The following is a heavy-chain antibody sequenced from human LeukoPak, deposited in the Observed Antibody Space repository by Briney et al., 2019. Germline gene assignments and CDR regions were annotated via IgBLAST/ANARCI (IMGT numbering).Heavy chain of an antibody. CDR3: AREDLLRGVTLCYYYGMDV. V-gene: IGHV3-23*01. CDR1: GFTFSSYA. CDR2: ISGSGGST. J-gene: IGHJ6*02. D-gene: IGHD3-10*01. Sequence: GGSLRLSCAASGFTFSSYAMSWVRQAPGKGLEWVSAISGSGGSTYYADSVKGRFTISRDNAKNSLYLQMNSLRAEDTAVYYCAREDLLRGVTLCYYYGMDVWGQGTTVTVSS.